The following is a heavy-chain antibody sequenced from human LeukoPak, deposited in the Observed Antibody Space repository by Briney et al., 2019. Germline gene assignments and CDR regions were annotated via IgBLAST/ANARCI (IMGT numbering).Heavy chain of an antibody. J-gene: IGHJ6*03. V-gene: IGHV4-59*02. CDR3: ARNGGSRFFYYYMDI. CDR2: IYYGGST. D-gene: IGHD3-16*01. Sequence: SETLSLTCSISGGSVSDFYWSWIRQSPGKGLEWIGYIYYGGSTTYSPSLKSRVSISRGTSRNHLSLKLTSVTAADTAVYYCARNGGSRFFYYYMDIWGEGTTVSVSS. CDR1: GGSVSDFY.